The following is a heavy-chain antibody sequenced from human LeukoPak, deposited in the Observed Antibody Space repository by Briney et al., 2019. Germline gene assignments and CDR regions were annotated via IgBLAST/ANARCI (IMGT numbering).Heavy chain of an antibody. D-gene: IGHD3-3*01. CDR2: IYYAGST. V-gene: IGHV4-59*01. J-gene: IGHJ4*02. CDR3: ARGSGDY. CDR1: GGSINSYY. Sequence: SSETLSLTCTVSGGSINSYYWSWIRQPPGKGLEWIGYIYYAGSTNYNPSLKSRITISVDTSKNQFSLKLSSVTAADTAVYYCARGSGDYWGQGTLVTVSS.